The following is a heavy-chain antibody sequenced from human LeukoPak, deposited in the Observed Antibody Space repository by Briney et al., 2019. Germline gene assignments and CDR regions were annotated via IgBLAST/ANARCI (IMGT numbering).Heavy chain of an antibody. D-gene: IGHD2-2*01. J-gene: IGHJ5*02. CDR2: IIPIFGTA. CDR1: GGTFFSYA. Sequence: SVKVSCKASGGTFFSYAISWVRQAPGQGLEWMGRIIPIFGTANYAQKFQGRVTITTDESTSTAYMELSSLRSEDTAVYYCARDRREYHDEQTNWFDPWGQGTLVTVSS. V-gene: IGHV1-69*05. CDR3: ARDRREYHDEQTNWFDP.